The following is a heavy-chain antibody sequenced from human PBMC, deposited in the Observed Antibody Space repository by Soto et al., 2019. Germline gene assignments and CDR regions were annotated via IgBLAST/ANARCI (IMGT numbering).Heavy chain of an antibody. CDR2: IYYSGST. J-gene: IGHJ4*02. CDR3: ARGDVEMATGPFDY. Sequence: QVQLQESGPGLVKPSQTLSLTCTVSGGSISSGDYYWSWIRQPPGKGLEWIGYIYYSGSTYYNPSLNSRVTISVDTSKNQFSLKLGSVTAADTAVYYCARGDVEMATGPFDYWGQGTLVTVSS. CDR1: GGSISSGDYY. D-gene: IGHD5-12*01. V-gene: IGHV4-30-4*01.